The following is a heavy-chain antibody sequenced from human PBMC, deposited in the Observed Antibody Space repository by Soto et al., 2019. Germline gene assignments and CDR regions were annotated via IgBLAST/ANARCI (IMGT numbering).Heavy chain of an antibody. CDR2: INAGNGNT. Sequence: ASVKVSCKASGYTFTSYAMHWVRQAPGQRLEWMGWINAGNGNTKYSQKFQGRVTITRDTSASTAYMELSSLRSEDTAVYYCAREGCHDYCNGMDVWGQGTTVTVS. CDR3: AREGCHDYCNGMDV. CDR1: GYTFTSYA. D-gene: IGHD2-15*01. V-gene: IGHV1-3*01. J-gene: IGHJ6*02.